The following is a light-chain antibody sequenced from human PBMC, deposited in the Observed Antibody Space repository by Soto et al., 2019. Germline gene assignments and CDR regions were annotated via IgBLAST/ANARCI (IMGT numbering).Light chain of an antibody. CDR2: KAS. CDR3: QQYNSYCT. CDR1: QSISSW. J-gene: IGKJ1*01. V-gene: IGKV1-5*03. Sequence: DIQMTQSPSTLSASVGDRVTITCRASQSISSWLAWYQQKPGKAPKLLIYKASSLESGVPSRFSGSGSGTEFTLTISSLQPHDFATYYCQQYNSYCTFGQGTKVEIK.